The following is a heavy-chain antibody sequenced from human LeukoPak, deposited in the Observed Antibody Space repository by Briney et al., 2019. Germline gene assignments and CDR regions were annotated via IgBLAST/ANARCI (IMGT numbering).Heavy chain of an antibody. D-gene: IGHD3-22*01. V-gene: IGHV3-48*03. CDR2: IDSSGTTI. J-gene: IGHJ3*02. CDR3: TSLPLMIVVAGDAFDI. CDR1: GFTFSSCE. Sequence: GGSLRLSCAASGFTFSSCEMNWVRQTPGKGLEWVSYIDSSGTTIYYADSVKGRFTSSRDNAKNSLYLQMNSLRAEDTAVYYCTSLPLMIVVAGDAFDIWGQGTMVTVSS.